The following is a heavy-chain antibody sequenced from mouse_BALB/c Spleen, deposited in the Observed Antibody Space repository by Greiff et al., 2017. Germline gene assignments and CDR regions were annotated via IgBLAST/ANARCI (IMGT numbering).Heavy chain of an antibody. CDR2: INPSSGYT. CDR3: ATTYYYGSSSFAY. CDR1: GYTFTSYT. V-gene: IGHV1-4*01. J-gene: IGHJ3*01. Sequence: VQLQQSGAELARPGASVKMSCKASGYTFTSYTMHWVKQRPGQGLEWIGYINPSSGYTNYNQKFKDKATLTADKSSSTAYMQLSSLTSEDSAVYYCATTYYYGSSSFAYWGQGTLVTVSA. D-gene: IGHD1-1*01.